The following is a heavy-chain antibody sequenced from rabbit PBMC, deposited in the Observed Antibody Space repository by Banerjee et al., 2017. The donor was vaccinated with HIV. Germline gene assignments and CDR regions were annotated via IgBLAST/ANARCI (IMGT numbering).Heavy chain of an antibody. V-gene: IGHV1S45*01. CDR2: IYVGSGGTT. D-gene: IGHD4-2*01. CDR1: EFSFSNYYW. J-gene: IGHJ3*01. CDR3: ARSYVGSALTRLDL. Sequence: QEQLEESGGDLVKPEGSLTLTCTASEFSFSNYYWICWVRQAPGKGLEWIACIYVGSGGTTYYASWAKGRFTISKTSSTTVTLQMTSLTAADTATYFCARSYVGSALTRLDLWGPGTLVTVS.